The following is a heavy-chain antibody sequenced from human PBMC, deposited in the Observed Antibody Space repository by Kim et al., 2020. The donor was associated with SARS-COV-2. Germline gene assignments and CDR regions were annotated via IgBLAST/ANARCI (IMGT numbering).Heavy chain of an antibody. CDR3: TLTRIGSYSIDY. D-gene: IGHD1-26*01. Sequence: SETLSLTCTVSGASISNYYWSWIRQPPGKGLEWIGYIFYSGSTNYNPSLKSRVTMSIDTSKNQFSLKLTSVTTADTAVYFCTLTRIGSYSIDYWGQGALVTVSS. CDR2: IFYSGST. J-gene: IGHJ4*02. V-gene: IGHV4-59*01. CDR1: GASISNYY.